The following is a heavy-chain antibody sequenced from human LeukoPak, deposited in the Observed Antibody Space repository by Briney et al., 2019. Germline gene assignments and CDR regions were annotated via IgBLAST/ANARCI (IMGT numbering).Heavy chain of an antibody. CDR2: IYYSGST. CDR1: GDSISSYY. CDR3: ASYNYYDSSGYDY. V-gene: IGHV4-59*12. D-gene: IGHD3-22*01. Sequence: SETLSLTCTVSGDSISSYYCSWMRQPPGKGLEWIGYIYYSGSTNYNPSLKSRVTISVDTSKNQFSLKLSSVTAADTAVYYCASYNYYDSSGYDYWGQGTLVTVSS. J-gene: IGHJ4*02.